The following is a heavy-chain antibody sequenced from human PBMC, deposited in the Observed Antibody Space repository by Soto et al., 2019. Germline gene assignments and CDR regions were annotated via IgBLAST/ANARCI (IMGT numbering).Heavy chain of an antibody. CDR3: AKDMGPTYYDILTGHRPNYYYYYGMDV. CDR2: ISAYNGNT. D-gene: IGHD3-9*01. J-gene: IGHJ6*02. CDR1: GYTFTGDG. Sequence: VKGACKGSGYTFTGDGISWVRQKNGQGLEWRGWISAYNGNTNYAQKLQGRVTMTTDTSTSTAYMELRSLRAEDTALYYCAKDMGPTYYDILTGHRPNYYYYYGMDVWGQRTTVTVSS. V-gene: IGHV1-18*01.